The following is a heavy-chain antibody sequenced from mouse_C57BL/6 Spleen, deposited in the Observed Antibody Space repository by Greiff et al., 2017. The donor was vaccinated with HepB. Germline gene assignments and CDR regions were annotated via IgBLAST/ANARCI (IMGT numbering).Heavy chain of an antibody. CDR3: ARANYYGSSYSWFAY. CDR1: GYAFSSSW. Sequence: QVQLQQSGPELVKPGASVKISCKASGYAFSSSWMNWVKQRPGKGLEWIGRIYPGDGDTNYNGKFKGKATLTADKSSSTAYMQLSSLTSEDSAVYCCARANYYGSSYSWFAYWGQGTLVTVSA. D-gene: IGHD1-1*01. J-gene: IGHJ3*01. CDR2: IYPGDGDT. V-gene: IGHV1-82*01.